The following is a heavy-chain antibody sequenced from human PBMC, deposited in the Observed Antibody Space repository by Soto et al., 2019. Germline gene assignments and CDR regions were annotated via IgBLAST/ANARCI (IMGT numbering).Heavy chain of an antibody. Sequence: GGSLRLSCAASGFTFSSYGMHWVRQAPGKGLEWVAVISYDGSNKYYADSVKGRFTISRDNSKNTLYLQMNSLRAEDTAVYYCAKDGEQLVRNYYFDYWGQGTLVTVSS. D-gene: IGHD6-6*01. CDR3: AKDGEQLVRNYYFDY. CDR2: ISYDGSNK. V-gene: IGHV3-30*18. J-gene: IGHJ4*02. CDR1: GFTFSSYG.